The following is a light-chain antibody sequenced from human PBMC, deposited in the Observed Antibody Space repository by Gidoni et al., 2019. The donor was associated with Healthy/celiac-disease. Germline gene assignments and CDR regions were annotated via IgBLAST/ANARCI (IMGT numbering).Light chain of an antibody. CDR2: QDS. CDR1: KLGDKY. J-gene: IGLJ2*01. V-gene: IGLV3-1*01. Sequence: SYELTQPPSVSVSPGQTASITCSGDKLGDKYACWYQQKPGQFPVLVIYQDSKRPSGIPERFSGSNSGNTATLTISGTRAMDEADYYCQAWDSSTVVFGGGTKLTVL. CDR3: QAWDSSTVV.